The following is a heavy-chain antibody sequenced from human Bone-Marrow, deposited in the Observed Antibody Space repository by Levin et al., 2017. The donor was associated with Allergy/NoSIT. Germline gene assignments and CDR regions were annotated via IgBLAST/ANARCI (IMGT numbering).Heavy chain of an antibody. CDR3: ARAGGSGPIGHYYGMDV. J-gene: IGHJ6*02. CDR1: GYAFTSYE. Sequence: LGESLKISCKASGYAFTSYEINWVRQATGQGPEWLGWMNPNFGTTGYAQKFQGRVTMTRNTSINTAYMELSSLTFEDSALYYCARAGGSGPIGHYYGMDVWGQGTTVAVSS. V-gene: IGHV1-8*01. D-gene: IGHD3-10*01. CDR2: MNPNFGTT.